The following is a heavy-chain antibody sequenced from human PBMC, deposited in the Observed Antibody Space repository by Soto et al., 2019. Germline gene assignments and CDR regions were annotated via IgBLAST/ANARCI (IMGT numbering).Heavy chain of an antibody. CDR3: AREGPVAGNYGMDV. CDR2: IIPIFATP. V-gene: IGHV1-69*06. D-gene: IGHD6-19*01. J-gene: IGHJ6*02. Sequence: QVQLLQSGAEVKKPVSSVKVSCKASGGTFSTYAISWVRQAPGQGLEWMGGIIPIFATPSYAQKLQGRVTITADKSTSTAYMELSSLRSEDTAVYYCAREGPVAGNYGMDVWGQGTTVTVSS. CDR1: GGTFSTYA.